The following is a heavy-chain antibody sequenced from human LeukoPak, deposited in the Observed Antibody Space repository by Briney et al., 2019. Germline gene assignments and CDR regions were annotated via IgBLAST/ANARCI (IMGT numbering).Heavy chain of an antibody. D-gene: IGHD6-13*01. CDR2: ISSSGSTM. Sequence: GGSLRLSCAASGFTFNSYEMNWVRQAPGKGLEWVSYISSSGSTMYYPDSVKGRFTISRDNAKNSLYLQMNSLRAEDTAVYCCARVPAGVSSWSGYWGQGTLVTVSS. CDR1: GFTFNSYE. V-gene: IGHV3-48*03. J-gene: IGHJ4*02. CDR3: ARVPAGVSSWSGY.